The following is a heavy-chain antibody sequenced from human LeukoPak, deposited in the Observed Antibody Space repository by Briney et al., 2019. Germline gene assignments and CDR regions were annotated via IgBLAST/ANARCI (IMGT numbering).Heavy chain of an antibody. CDR3: AKDFVAAIDY. Sequence: PGGSLRLSCAASEFTFVRYAMNWVRQAPGKGLEWVSAISGSGGSTYYADSVKGRFTISRDNSKNTLYLQMNSLRAEDTAVYYCAKDFVAAIDYWGQGTLVTVSS. V-gene: IGHV3-23*01. CDR1: EFTFVRYA. D-gene: IGHD2-15*01. CDR2: ISGSGGST. J-gene: IGHJ4*02.